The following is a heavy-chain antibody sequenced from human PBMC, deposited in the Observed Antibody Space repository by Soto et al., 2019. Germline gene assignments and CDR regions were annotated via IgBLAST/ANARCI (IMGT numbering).Heavy chain of an antibody. D-gene: IGHD3-22*01. V-gene: IGHV3-21*01. CDR1: GFTFSSYA. CDR2: ISSSSSYI. Sequence: GGSLRLSCAASGFTFSSYAMSWVRQAPGKGLEWVSSISSSSSYIYYADSVKGRFTISRDNAKNSLYLQMNSLRAEDTAVYYCARDLYYYDSSGYSKLDYWGQGTLVTVSS. CDR3: ARDLYYYDSSGYSKLDY. J-gene: IGHJ4*02.